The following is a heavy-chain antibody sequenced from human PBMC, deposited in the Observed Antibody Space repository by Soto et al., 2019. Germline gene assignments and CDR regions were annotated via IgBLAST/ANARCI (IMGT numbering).Heavy chain of an antibody. J-gene: IGHJ6*03. D-gene: IGHD6-19*01. V-gene: IGHV1-18*01. Sequence: QDQLVQSGAEVKKPGASVTVSCKASGYSFTNYGITWVRQAPGQGLEWLGWISAFNGHTHYAQKVQCRVTMTTDASTSTAYMELRSLRSDDTAVYYCARDRGVAPPVAGNTHYYYYMDVWGKGTTVTVSS. CDR2: ISAFNGHT. CDR1: GYSFTNYG. CDR3: ARDRGVAPPVAGNTHYYYYMDV.